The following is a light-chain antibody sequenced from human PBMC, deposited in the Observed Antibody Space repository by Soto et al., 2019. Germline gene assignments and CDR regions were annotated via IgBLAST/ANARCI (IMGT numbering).Light chain of an antibody. CDR2: WAS. CDR3: QQFNTTWT. CDR1: QTVLYSSNNKNF. J-gene: IGKJ1*01. V-gene: IGKV4-1*01. Sequence: DIVMTQSPDSLAVSLGERATINCKSSQTVLYSSNNKNFLAWYQQKPGQPPKLRIYWASTRESGVPDRFSGSGSGTDFTLTISSLQAEDVAVYYCQQFNTTWTFGQGTKVEIK.